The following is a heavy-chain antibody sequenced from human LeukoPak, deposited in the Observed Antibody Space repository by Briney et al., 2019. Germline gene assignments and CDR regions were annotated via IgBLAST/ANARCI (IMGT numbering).Heavy chain of an antibody. CDR1: GGSFSGYH. D-gene: IGHD2/OR15-2a*01. J-gene: IGHJ4*02. V-gene: IGHV4-34*01. CDR2: INHSGST. Sequence: SETLSLTCAVYGGSFSGYHWSWIRQPPGKGLEWIGEINHSGSTNYNPSLKRRVTISVDTSKNQFSLKLSSVTAADTAVYYCASLFTFFDYWGQGTLVTVSS. CDR3: ASLFTFFDY.